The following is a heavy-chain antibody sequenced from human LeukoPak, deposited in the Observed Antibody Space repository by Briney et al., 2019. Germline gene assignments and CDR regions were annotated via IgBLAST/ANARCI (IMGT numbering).Heavy chain of an antibody. CDR3: ARVRWGTLTDY. D-gene: IGHD3-16*01. J-gene: IGHJ4*02. CDR2: IYHSGST. Sequence: SETLSLTCTVSGYSISSGYYWGWIRQPPGKGLEWIGSIYHSGSTYYNPSLKSRVTISVDTSKNQFSLKLSSVIAADTAVYYCARVRWGTLTDYWGQGTLVTVSS. CDR1: GYSISSGYY. V-gene: IGHV4-38-2*02.